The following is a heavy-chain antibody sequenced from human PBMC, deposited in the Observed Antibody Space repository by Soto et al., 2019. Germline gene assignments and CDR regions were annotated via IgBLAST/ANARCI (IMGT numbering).Heavy chain of an antibody. V-gene: IGHV1-18*01. CDR2: ISAYNGNT. CDR3: ARGIKNYYGVDV. Sequence: ASVKVSCKASGYTFTCYGISWVRQAPGQGLEWMGWISAYNGNTNYAQKLQGRVTMTTDTSTSTAYMELRSLRVEDTAVYYCARGIKNYYGVDVWGQGTTVTVSS. J-gene: IGHJ6*02. CDR1: GYTFTCYG.